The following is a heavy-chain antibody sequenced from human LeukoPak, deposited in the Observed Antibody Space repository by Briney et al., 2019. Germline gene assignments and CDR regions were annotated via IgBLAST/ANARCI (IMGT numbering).Heavy chain of an antibody. J-gene: IGHJ4*02. V-gene: IGHV3-30-3*01. CDR2: TSSDLNVK. CDR1: GFTFRNYV. Sequence: GGSLRLSCAASGFTFRNYVIHWARQAPGKGLEWVAVTSSDLNVKLYADSVKGRFTISRDNSRSTLYLQMNSLRPEDTAIYYCAREGYYGSGSPPSLYFDYWGQGTLVTVSS. D-gene: IGHD3-10*01. CDR3: AREGYYGSGSPPSLYFDY.